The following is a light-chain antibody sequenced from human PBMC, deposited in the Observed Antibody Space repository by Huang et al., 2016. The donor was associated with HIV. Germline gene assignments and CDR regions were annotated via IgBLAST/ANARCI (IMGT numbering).Light chain of an antibody. J-gene: IGKJ1*01. CDR3: QQYFDWPWT. CDR1: QTVNNK. Sequence: ILMSQSPATLSVSPGDSATLSCRANQTVNNKVAWFQQKVGQSPSLIIYSASVRASPIGVPDRFLGRGSGTEFTLSITSVQSEDLAVYYCQQYFDWPWTFGQGTRV. CDR2: SAS. V-gene: IGKV3D-15*01.